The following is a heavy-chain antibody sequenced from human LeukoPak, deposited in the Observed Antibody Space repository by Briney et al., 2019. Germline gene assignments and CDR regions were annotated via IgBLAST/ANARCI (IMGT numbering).Heavy chain of an antibody. CDR3: ARDWDCSSTSCYPNWFDP. CDR2: INTNTGNP. J-gene: IGHJ5*02. Sequence: ASVKVSCKASGYTFTSYAMNWVRQAPGQGLEWMGWINTNTGNPTYAQGFTGRFVFSLDTSVSTAYLQISSLKAEDTAVYYSARDWDCSSTSCYPNWFDPWGQGTLVTVYS. D-gene: IGHD2-2*01. CDR1: GYTFTSYA. V-gene: IGHV7-4-1*02.